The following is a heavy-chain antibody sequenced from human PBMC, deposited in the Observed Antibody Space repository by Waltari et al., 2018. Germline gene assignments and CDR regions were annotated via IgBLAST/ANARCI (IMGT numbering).Heavy chain of an antibody. D-gene: IGHD3-22*01. CDR3: ARSITMIVAVMGYFDY. V-gene: IGHV4-39*01. Sequence: QLQLQESGPGLVKPSETLSLTCTVSGGSISSSSYSWGWIRQPPGKGLEWIGSIYYSGGTYYNPSLKSRVTISVDTSKNQFSLKLSSVTAADTAVYYCARSITMIVAVMGYFDYWGQGTLVTVSS. CDR1: GGSISSSSYS. CDR2: IYYSGGT. J-gene: IGHJ4*02.